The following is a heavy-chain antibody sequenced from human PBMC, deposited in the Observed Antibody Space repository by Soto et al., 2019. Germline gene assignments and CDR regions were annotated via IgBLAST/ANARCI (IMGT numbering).Heavy chain of an antibody. CDR2: VFVGGAT. J-gene: IGHJ4*02. Sequence: SETLSLTCAFSGFPLTSRNFLIRVRPPPGKGLEWIGEVFVGGATTYNPSLKSRVTMSVDMAKSQFSLNLASVTAADTAVYYCARDPYDDYNAFDLWGQGIPVTVSS. CDR1: GFPLTSRNF. CDR3: ARDPYDDYNAFDL. D-gene: IGHD4-17*01. V-gene: IGHV4-4*02.